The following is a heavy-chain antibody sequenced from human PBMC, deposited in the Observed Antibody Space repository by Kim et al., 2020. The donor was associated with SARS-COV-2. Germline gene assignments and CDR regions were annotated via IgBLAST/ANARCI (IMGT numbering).Heavy chain of an antibody. D-gene: IGHD6-13*01. CDR3: ARLEQQLFDY. Sequence: SIDYSPSLKWRVTISVDTSKNQFSLKLSSVTAADTAVYYCARLEQQLFDYWGQGTLVTVSS. J-gene: IGHJ4*02. V-gene: IGHV4-39*01. CDR2: SI.